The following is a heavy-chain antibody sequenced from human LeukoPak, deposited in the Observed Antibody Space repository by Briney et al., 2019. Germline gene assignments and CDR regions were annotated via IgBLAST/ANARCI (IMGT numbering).Heavy chain of an antibody. CDR1: GFTFSSYS. Sequence: PGGSLRLSCAASGFTFSSYSMTWVRQAPGMGLEWVSVISGSGGATYYADSVKGRFTISRDNSKNTLCLQMNSLRAEDTAVYYCARAAMVRGVDYFDSWGQGTLVTVSS. CDR2: ISGSGGAT. J-gene: IGHJ4*02. D-gene: IGHD3-10*01. V-gene: IGHV3-23*01. CDR3: ARAAMVRGVDYFDS.